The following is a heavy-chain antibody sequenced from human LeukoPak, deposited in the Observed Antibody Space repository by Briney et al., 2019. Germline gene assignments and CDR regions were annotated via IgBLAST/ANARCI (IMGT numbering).Heavy chain of an antibody. D-gene: IGHD2/OR15-2a*01. CDR1: GFPLSVSW. V-gene: IGHV3-74*01. CDR2: ITTDETT. CDR3: VTGNHGNNRRY. Sequence: PGGSLRLSCAASGFPLSVSWMHWFRQVPGKGLMWVSRITTDETTTYADSVRGRFSISRDNAKNSLYLQMNSLRAEDTAVYYCVTGNHGNNRRYWGQGTLVTVSS. J-gene: IGHJ4*02.